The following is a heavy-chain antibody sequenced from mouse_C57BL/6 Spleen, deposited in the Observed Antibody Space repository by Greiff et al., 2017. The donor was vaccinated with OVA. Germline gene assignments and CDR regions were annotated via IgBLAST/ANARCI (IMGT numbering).Heavy chain of an antibody. CDR3: ARLGGSSPWDY. V-gene: IGHV5-6*01. D-gene: IGHD1-1*01. CDR2: ISSGGSYT. CDR1: GFTFSSYG. Sequence: EVKVVESGGDLVKPGGSLKLSCAASGFTFSSYGMSWVRQTPDKRLEWVATISSGGSYTYYPDSVKGRFTISRDNAKNTLYLQMSSLKSEDTAMYYCARLGGSSPWDYWGQGTSVTVSS. J-gene: IGHJ4*01.